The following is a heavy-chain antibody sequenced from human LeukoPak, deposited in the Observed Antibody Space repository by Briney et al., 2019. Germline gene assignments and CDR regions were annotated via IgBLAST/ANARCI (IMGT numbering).Heavy chain of an antibody. CDR2: ISGSSSYT. V-gene: IGHV3-11*03. Sequence: PGGSLRLSYAASGFSLSDDYMIWIRQAPGKGLEWVSYISGSSSYTNYAYSVKGRFSISRDNAKKSLYLPMNSLRAEDTAVYFWGSTPQERGYIYDFYPDGWGQGTLDTVSP. CDR3: GSTPQERGYIYDFYPDG. D-gene: IGHD5-18*01. J-gene: IGHJ1*01. CDR1: GFSLSDDY.